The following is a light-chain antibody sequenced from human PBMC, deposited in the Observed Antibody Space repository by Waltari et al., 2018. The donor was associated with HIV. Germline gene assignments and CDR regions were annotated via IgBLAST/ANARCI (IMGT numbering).Light chain of an antibody. CDR1: TSDIGDYDY. V-gene: IGLV2-14*01. Sequence: QSALTQPASVSGSLGQSITVSCTGTTSDIGDYDYVSWYQQLPDKAPTLIIYEVSNRPSGFSHRFAVSQSGNPASLSISGLQSDDESTYFCSSYTAANTILFGGGTKLTVL. J-gene: IGLJ2*01. CDR3: SSYTAANTIL. CDR2: EVS.